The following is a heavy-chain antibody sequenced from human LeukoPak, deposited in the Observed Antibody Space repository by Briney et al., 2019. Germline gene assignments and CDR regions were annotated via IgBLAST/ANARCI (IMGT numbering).Heavy chain of an antibody. J-gene: IGHJ4*02. CDR3: ARVAKERVGGVYYFDY. D-gene: IGHD1-1*01. Sequence: GGSLRLSCAASGFTFSDYDMHWVRQRTGKGLEWGAPIGTAGDTYYTGSVKGRFTISRENAKNSLYLQMNSLRAGDTAVYYCARVAKERVGGVYYFDYWGQGTLVTVSS. CDR2: IGTAGDT. CDR1: GFTFSDYD. V-gene: IGHV3-13*01.